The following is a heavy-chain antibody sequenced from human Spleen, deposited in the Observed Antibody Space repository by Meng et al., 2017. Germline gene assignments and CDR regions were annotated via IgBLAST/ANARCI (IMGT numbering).Heavy chain of an antibody. CDR1: GGSFSDYY. D-gene: IGHD5-24*01. Sequence: SETLSLTCVVSGGSFSDYYWSWIRQPPGKGLEWIGSVYYSGNTYYNPSLKSRVTISVDTSKNQFSLRLSSVTAADTAVYYCARDLMATLSPCFDYWGQGTLVTVSS. CDR3: ARDLMATLSPCFDY. J-gene: IGHJ4*02. V-gene: IGHV4-34*01. CDR2: VYYSGNT.